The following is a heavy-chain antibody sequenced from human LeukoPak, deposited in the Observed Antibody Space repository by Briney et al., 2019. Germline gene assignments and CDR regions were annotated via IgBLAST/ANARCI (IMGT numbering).Heavy chain of an antibody. CDR2: VDHTGST. J-gene: IGHJ6*03. Sequence: SETLSLSCTVSDDSITMYYWTWIRQPPGKGLEWIGYVDHTGSTKFNPPLNGRVSISRDTSKNFFSLRLRSVTAADTAVYFCARGRVSSSTWYSTYYYFFYMDFWGKGTTVTVSS. V-gene: IGHV4-59*01. D-gene: IGHD4-11*01. CDR1: DDSITMYY. CDR3: ARGRVSSSTWYSTYYYFFYMDF.